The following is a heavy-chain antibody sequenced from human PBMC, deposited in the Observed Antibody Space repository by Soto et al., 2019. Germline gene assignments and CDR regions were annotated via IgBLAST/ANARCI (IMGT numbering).Heavy chain of an antibody. CDR1: GYTFTDHG. J-gene: IGHJ4*02. CDR2: VSSYNGNT. D-gene: IGHD3-10*01. CDR3: AREVEGSYSPADF. V-gene: IGHV1-18*01. Sequence: QVQLVQSGPEVKKPGASVTVSCKTSGYTFTDHGIDWVRQAPGQGLEWVGWVSSYNGNTNYAYNLKDRVIMTTDAPTSTADMELRGLRADDTAVYYCAREVEGSYSPADFWGQGTPVTVSS.